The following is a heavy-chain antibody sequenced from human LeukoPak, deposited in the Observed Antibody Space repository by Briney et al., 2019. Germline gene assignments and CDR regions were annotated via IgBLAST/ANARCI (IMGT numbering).Heavy chain of an antibody. J-gene: IGHJ4*02. Sequence: GGSLRLSCAASGFTFSSSAMGWVRQAPGKGLEWVSNISGSGSGGSGSGGSTYYAHSVRGRSTISRDNAMNTLYLQMKSLRAEHTAMYYCARDGGSLHFDYWGQGTLVTVSS. CDR3: ARDGGSLHFDY. CDR2: ISGSGSGGSGSGGST. D-gene: IGHD1-26*01. CDR1: GFTFSSSA. V-gene: IGHV3-23*01.